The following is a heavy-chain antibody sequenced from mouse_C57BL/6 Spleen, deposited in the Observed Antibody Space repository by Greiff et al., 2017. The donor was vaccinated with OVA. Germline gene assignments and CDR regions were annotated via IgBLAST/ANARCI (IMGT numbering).Heavy chain of an antibody. CDR3: ARSNYGSSYVSDY. V-gene: IGHV1-64*01. CDR2: IHPNSGST. Sequence: VQLQQPGAELVKPGASVKLSCKASGYTFTSYWMHWVKQRPGQGLEWIGMIHPNSGSTNYNEKFKSKATLTVDKSSSTAYMQLSSLTSADSAVYYCARSNYGSSYVSDYWGQGTTLTVSS. CDR1: GYTFTSYW. J-gene: IGHJ2*01. D-gene: IGHD1-1*01.